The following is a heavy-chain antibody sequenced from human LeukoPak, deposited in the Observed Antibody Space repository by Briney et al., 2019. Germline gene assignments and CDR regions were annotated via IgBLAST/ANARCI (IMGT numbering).Heavy chain of an antibody. CDR2: ISYDGSNK. CDR3: AKGVRAIAVAAVYYFDY. D-gene: IGHD6-19*01. Sequence: GGSLRLSCAASGFTFSSYAMSWVRQAPGKGLEWVAVISYDGSNKYYADSVKGRFTISRDNSKNTLYLQMNSLRAEDTAVYYCAKGVRAIAVAAVYYFDYWGQGTLVTVSS. J-gene: IGHJ4*02. V-gene: IGHV3-30*18. CDR1: GFTFSSYA.